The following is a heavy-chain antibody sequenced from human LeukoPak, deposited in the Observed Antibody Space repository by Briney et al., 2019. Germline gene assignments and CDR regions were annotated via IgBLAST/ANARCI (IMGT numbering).Heavy chain of an antibody. Sequence: GGSLRLSCAASGFTFSSYAMHWVRQAPGKGLEYVSAISSSGGSTYYANSVKGRFTISRDNSKNTLYLQMGSLRAEDMAVYYCARGAGSYYYYYYMDVWGKGTTDTVSS. CDR1: GFTFSSYA. D-gene: IGHD3-10*01. J-gene: IGHJ6*03. CDR3: ARGAGSYYYYYYMDV. CDR2: ISSSGGST. V-gene: IGHV3-64*01.